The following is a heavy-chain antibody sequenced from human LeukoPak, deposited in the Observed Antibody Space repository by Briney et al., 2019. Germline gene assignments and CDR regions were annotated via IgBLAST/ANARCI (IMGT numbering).Heavy chain of an antibody. CDR2: ISYDVSNK. CDR3: ARERVAAAGTGSRFDY. Sequence: PGGSLRLSCAASGFTFSSHAMHWVRQAPGKGLEWVAVISYDVSNKYYADSVKGRFTISRDNSKNTLYLQMNSLRAEDTAVYYCARERVAAAGTGSRFDYWGQGTLVTVSS. V-gene: IGHV3-30-3*01. CDR1: GFTFSSHA. J-gene: IGHJ4*02. D-gene: IGHD6-13*01.